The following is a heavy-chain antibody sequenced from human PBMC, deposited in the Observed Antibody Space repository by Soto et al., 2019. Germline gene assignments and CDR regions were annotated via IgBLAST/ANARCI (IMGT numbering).Heavy chain of an antibody. J-gene: IGHJ4*02. Sequence: QVTLKESGPVLVKPTETLTLTCAVSGFSPRDSKVGVSWIRQPPGKALEWLAHIFWNGEKSYSTSLERRLTISKDPSKGQVVLTMTNMDPVDTATYFCAHVRQWDGAQSYEYWGRGTLVTVSS. CDR2: IFWNGEK. CDR1: GFSPRDSKVG. CDR3: AHVRQWDGAQSYEY. D-gene: IGHD1-26*01. V-gene: IGHV2-26*01.